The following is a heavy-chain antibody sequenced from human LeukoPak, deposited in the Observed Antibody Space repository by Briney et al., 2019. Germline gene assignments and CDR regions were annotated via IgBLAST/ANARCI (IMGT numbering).Heavy chain of an antibody. D-gene: IGHD2-2*01. J-gene: IGHJ4*02. CDR2: INHSGST. V-gene: IGHV4-34*01. Sequence: PSETLSLTCAVNGGSFSGYYWSWIRQPPGKGLEWIGEINHSGSTNYNPSLKSRVTISVDTSKNQFSLKLSSVTAADTAVYYCARLPGLGAYCSSTSCYHYWGQGTLVTVSS. CDR1: GGSFSGYY. CDR3: ARLPGLGAYCSSTSCYHY.